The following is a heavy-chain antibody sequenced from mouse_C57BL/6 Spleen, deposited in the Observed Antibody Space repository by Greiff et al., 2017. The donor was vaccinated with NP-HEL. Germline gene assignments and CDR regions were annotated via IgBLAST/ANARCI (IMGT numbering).Heavy chain of an antibody. V-gene: IGHV5-17*01. CDR2: ISSGSSTI. J-gene: IGHJ1*03. CDR3: ARTGYDYDGYFDV. CDR1: GFTFSDYG. D-gene: IGHD2-4*01. Sequence: EVQLVESGGGLVKPGGSLKLSCAASGFTFSDYGMHWVRQAPEKGLEWVAYISSGSSTIYYADTVKGRFTISRDNAKNTLFLQMTSLRSEDTAMYYCARTGYDYDGYFDVWGTGTTVTVSS.